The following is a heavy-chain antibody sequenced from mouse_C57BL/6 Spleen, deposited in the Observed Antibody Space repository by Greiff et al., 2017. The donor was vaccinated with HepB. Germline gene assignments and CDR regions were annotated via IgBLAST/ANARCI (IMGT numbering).Heavy chain of an antibody. CDR3: ARRDFYSTYAMDY. CDR2: IYPGSGST. J-gene: IGHJ4*01. V-gene: IGHV1-55*01. Sequence: VQLQQSGAELVKPGASVKMSCKASGYTFTSYWITWVKQRPGQGLEWIGDIYPGSGSTNYNEKFKSKATLTVDTSSSTAYMQLSSLTSEDSAVYYCARRDFYSTYAMDYWGQGTSVTVSS. CDR1: GYTFTSYW. D-gene: IGHD2-5*01.